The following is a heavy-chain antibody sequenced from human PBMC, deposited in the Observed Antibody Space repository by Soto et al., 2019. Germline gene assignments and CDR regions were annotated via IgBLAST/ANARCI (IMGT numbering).Heavy chain of an antibody. J-gene: IGHJ2*01. Sequence: QVQLVQSGAEVKKPGASVKVSCKAFGYTLTNYGITWVRQAPGQGLEWMGWISAYSANAKNPQKLQGRVTMTTDTXTXTXXMELRSLRSDDTAVYFCARVVVVEPAAMGSWYFDLWGRGTLVTVSS. CDR2: ISAYSANA. D-gene: IGHD2-2*01. CDR3: ARVVVVEPAAMGSWYFDL. V-gene: IGHV1-18*01. CDR1: GYTLTNYG.